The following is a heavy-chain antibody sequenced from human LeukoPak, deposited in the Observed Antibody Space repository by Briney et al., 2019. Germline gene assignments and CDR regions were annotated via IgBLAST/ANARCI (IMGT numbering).Heavy chain of an antibody. V-gene: IGHV3-9*01. CDR3: AREMYSSGWYSPHYYTDV. D-gene: IGHD6-19*01. Sequence: GGSLRLSCAASGFAFDDYAMHWVRQAPGKGLEWVSGISWNSGSIGYGDSVKGRFTISRDNAKNSLYLQMNSLRAEDTAVYYCAREMYSSGWYSPHYYTDVWGKGTTVTVSS. CDR2: ISWNSGSI. J-gene: IGHJ6*03. CDR1: GFAFDDYA.